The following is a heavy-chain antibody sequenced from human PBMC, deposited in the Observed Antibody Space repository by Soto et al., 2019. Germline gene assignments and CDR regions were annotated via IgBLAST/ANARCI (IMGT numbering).Heavy chain of an antibody. CDR3: AIDHRLDFWSGYSPDYYYYYGMDV. J-gene: IGHJ6*02. Sequence: SETLSLTCTVSGGSISSGSYYWSWIRQPPGKGLEWIGYIYYSRSTNYNPSLKRRVTISVNTSKKQISLKISSVTAADKAVYLCAIDHRLDFWSGYSPDYYYYYGMDVWGQGTTVTVSS. CDR1: GGSISSGSYY. D-gene: IGHD3-3*01. V-gene: IGHV4-61*01. CDR2: IYYSRST.